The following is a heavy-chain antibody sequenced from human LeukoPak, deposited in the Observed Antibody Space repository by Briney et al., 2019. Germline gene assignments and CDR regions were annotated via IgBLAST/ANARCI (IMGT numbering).Heavy chain of an antibody. CDR2: IKSKTDGGTT. CDR3: AKTGGSYLVY. J-gene: IGHJ4*02. V-gene: IGHV3-15*01. Sequence: GGSLRLSCAASGFTFSNAYMSWVRQAPGKGLEWVGRIKSKTDGGTTDYAAPVKGRFTMSRDDSKNTLYLQIDSLKSEDTAVYYCAKTGGSYLVYWGQGTPVTVSS. CDR1: GFTFSNAY. D-gene: IGHD2-8*02.